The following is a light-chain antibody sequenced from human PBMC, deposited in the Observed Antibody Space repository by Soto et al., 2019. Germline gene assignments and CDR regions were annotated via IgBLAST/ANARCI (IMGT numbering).Light chain of an antibody. CDR2: GAS. J-gene: IGKJ4*01. Sequence: EIVMTQSPATLSVSPGERATLSCRASQSVDSNLAWYQQKPGQAPRLLIFGASTRATGIPARFSGSGSGTDFTLTISSLQSEDFGLYFCQQYDNWPLTFGGGTKVEIK. V-gene: IGKV3D-15*01. CDR1: QSVDSN. CDR3: QQYDNWPLT.